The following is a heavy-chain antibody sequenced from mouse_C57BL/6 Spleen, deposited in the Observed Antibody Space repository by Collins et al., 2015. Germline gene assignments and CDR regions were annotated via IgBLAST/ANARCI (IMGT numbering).Heavy chain of an antibody. CDR1: GYTFTDYY. J-gene: IGHJ3*01. Sequence: EVQLQQSGPELVKPGASVKISCKASGYTFTDYYMNWVKQSHGKSLEWIGDINPNNGGTSYNQKFKGKATLTVDKSSSTAYMELRSLTSEDSAVYYCARPWTGFAYWGQGTLVTVSA. V-gene: IGHV1-26*01. CDR3: ARPWTGFAY. CDR2: INPNNGGT.